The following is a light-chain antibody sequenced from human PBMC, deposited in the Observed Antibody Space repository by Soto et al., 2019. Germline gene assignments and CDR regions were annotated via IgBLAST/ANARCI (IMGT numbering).Light chain of an antibody. Sequence: QGTQSPSSLSASVGDIVTITCLASQSISSYLNWYQQKPGKAPKLLIYAASSLQSGVPSRFSGSGSGTDFTLTIISLQPEDFATYYCQQSSSTPITFGQGTRLEIK. V-gene: IGKV1-39*01. CDR3: QQSSSTPIT. J-gene: IGKJ5*01. CDR1: QSISSY. CDR2: AAS.